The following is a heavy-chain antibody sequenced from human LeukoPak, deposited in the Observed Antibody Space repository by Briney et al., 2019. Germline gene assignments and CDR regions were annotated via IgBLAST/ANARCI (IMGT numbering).Heavy chain of an antibody. V-gene: IGHV4-31*03. CDR3: ARGRRSYDILTGYYTPPRYFDY. Sequence: SETLSLTCTVSGGSISSGGYYWSWIRQHPGKGLEWIGYIYYSGSTYYNPSLKSRVTISVDTSKNQFSLKLSSVTAADTAVYYCARGRRSYDILTGYYTPPRYFDYWGQGTLVTVSS. CDR2: IYYSGST. CDR1: GGSISSGGYY. J-gene: IGHJ4*02. D-gene: IGHD3-9*01.